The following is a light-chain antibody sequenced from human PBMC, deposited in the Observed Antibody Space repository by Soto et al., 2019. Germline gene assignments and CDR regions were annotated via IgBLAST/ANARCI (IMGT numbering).Light chain of an antibody. J-gene: IGLJ2*01. Sequence: QSVLTQPPSVSGAPGQTVIISCTGSSSNIGAGYDVHWYQQLPGTAPKLLIYGNGNRPSGVPDRLSGSKSGTSASLAITGRLVVDEADYYCQSYDGGLSAAVFGGGTKLTVL. CDR1: SSNIGAGYD. V-gene: IGLV1-40*01. CDR3: QSYDGGLSAAV. CDR2: GNG.